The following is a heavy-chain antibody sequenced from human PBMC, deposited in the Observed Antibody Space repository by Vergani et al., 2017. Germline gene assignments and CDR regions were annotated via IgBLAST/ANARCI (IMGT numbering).Heavy chain of an antibody. Sequence: QVQLVQSGAEVKKPGASVKVSCKASGYTFTSYGISWVRQAPGQGLEWMGWMNPNSGNTGYAQKFQGRVTMTRNTSISTAYMELSSLRSEDTAVYYCARSAYSSSWFPDWGQGTLVTVSS. J-gene: IGHJ4*02. CDR3: ARSAYSSSWFPD. CDR2: MNPNSGNT. V-gene: IGHV1-8*02. CDR1: GYTFTSYG. D-gene: IGHD6-13*01.